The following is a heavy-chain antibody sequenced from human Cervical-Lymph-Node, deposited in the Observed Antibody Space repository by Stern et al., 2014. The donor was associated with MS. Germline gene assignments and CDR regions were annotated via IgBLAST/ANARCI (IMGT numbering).Heavy chain of an antibody. J-gene: IGHJ4*02. CDR1: GYIFTSYE. D-gene: IGHD6-13*01. CDR3: ARNIAAADY. Sequence: QLVQSGGEVKKPWASVKVSCKASGYIFTSYEIHWVRQAPGQGLEWMGWISAYNGDTNYAQKFQDRVTMTKDTSTTTTYMELRSLRSDDTAVYYCARNIAAADYWGQGTLVIVSS. V-gene: IGHV1-18*01. CDR2: ISAYNGDT.